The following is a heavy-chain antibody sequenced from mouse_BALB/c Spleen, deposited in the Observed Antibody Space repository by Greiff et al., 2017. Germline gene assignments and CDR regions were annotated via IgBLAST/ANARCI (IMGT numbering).Heavy chain of an antibody. D-gene: IGHD1-2*01. Sequence: QVQLQQSAAELARPGASVKMSCKASGYTFTSYTMHWVKQRPGQGLEWIGYINPSSGYTEYNQKFKDKTTLTADKSSSTAYMQLSSLTSEDSAVYYCARGNYGYGFAYWGQGTLVTVSA. CDR3: ARGNYGYGFAY. V-gene: IGHV1-4*02. CDR1: GYTFTSYT. J-gene: IGHJ3*01. CDR2: INPSSGYT.